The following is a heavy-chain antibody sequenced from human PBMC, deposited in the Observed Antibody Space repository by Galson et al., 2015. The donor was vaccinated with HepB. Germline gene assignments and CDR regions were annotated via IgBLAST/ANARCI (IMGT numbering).Heavy chain of an antibody. CDR2: ISYDGSNK. Sequence: SLRLSCAASGFTFSSYGMHWVRQAPGKGLEWVAVISYDGSNKYYADSVKGRFTISRDNSKNTLYLQMNSLRAEDTAVYYCAKGAPHKFGELLSSFDYWGQGTLVTVSS. D-gene: IGHD3-10*01. V-gene: IGHV3-30*18. CDR3: AKGAPHKFGELLSSFDY. J-gene: IGHJ4*02. CDR1: GFTFSSYG.